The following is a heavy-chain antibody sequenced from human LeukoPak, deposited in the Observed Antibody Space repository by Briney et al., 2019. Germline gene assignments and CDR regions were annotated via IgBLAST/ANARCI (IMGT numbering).Heavy chain of an antibody. CDR3: ARTGSDSSGYYF. J-gene: IGHJ4*02. Sequence: SETLSLTCAVYGGSFSGYYWSWIRQPPGKGLEWIGEINHSGSTNYNPSLKSRVTISVDTSKNQFSLKLSSVTAADTAVYYCARTGSDSSGYYFWGQGTLVTVSS. CDR2: INHSGST. D-gene: IGHD3-22*01. V-gene: IGHV4-34*01. CDR1: GGSFSGYY.